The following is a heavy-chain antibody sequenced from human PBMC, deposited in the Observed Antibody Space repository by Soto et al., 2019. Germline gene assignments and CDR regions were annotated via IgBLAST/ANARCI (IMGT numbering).Heavy chain of an antibody. D-gene: IGHD2-2*02. J-gene: IGHJ5*02. CDR2: ISSSSSYI. CDR3: ARDPQIVVVPAAIRSDNWFDP. CDR1: GFTFSSYS. V-gene: IGHV3-21*01. Sequence: KPGGSLRLSCAASGFTFSSYSMNWVRQAPGKGLEWVSSISSSSSYIYYADSVKGRFTISRDNAKNSLYLQMNSLRAEDTAVYYCARDPQIVVVPAAIRSDNWFDPCGQGTLVTVSS.